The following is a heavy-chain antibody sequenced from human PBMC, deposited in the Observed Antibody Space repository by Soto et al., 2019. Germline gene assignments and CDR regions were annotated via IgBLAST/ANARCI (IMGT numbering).Heavy chain of an antibody. D-gene: IGHD3-22*01. V-gene: IGHV5-51*01. CDR1: GYSFTDYW. J-gene: IGHJ4*02. CDR2: IYPGGSDT. Sequence: GESLKISCKGSGYSFTDYWIGCVRQIPGKGLEWMGIIYPGGSDTRYGPSFQGQVTISADKSISTAYLRWSSLKASDTAMYYCAVWFYSDTSGYKGYYFDYWGRGTLVTAPQ. CDR3: AVWFYSDTSGYKGYYFDY.